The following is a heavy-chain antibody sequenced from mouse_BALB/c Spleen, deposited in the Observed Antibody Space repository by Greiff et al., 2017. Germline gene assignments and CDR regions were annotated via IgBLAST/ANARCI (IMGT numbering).Heavy chain of an antibody. CDR1: GYSFTGYY. Sequence: VQLQQSGPELVKPGASVKISCKASGYSFTGYYMHWVKQSHVKSLEWIGRINPYNGATSYNQNFKDKASLTVDKSSSTAYMELHSLTSEDSAVYYCARGGSALGDWFAYWGQGTLVTVSA. CDR3: ARGGSALGDWFAY. V-gene: IGHV1-31*01. D-gene: IGHD3-3*01. CDR2: INPYNGAT. J-gene: IGHJ3*01.